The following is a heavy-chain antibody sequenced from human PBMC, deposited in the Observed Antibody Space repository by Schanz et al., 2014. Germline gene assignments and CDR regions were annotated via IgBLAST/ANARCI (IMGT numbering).Heavy chain of an antibody. CDR2: ISPYTGNT. V-gene: IGHV1-18*01. J-gene: IGHJ3*01. CDR3: ATMWGYCPAPPCPILEVLDA. D-gene: IGHD2-21*01. Sequence: QVQLVQSGDEVKRPGASVKVSCKTSGYTFSDYGITWVRQAPGQGLEWVGWISPYTGNTHYFDKMEGRVTMTTDTSTSTAYMELRSLRSDDTAMYYCATMWGYCPAPPCPILEVLDAWRHGSMV. CDR1: GYTFSDYG.